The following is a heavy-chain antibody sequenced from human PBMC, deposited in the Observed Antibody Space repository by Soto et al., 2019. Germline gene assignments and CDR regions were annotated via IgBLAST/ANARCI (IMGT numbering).Heavy chain of an antibody. CDR2: IYYSGST. Sequence: TLSLTCTVSGGSINSGGYYWSWIRQHPGKGLEWIGYIYYSGSTYYNPSLKSRVTISVDTSKNQFSLNLSSVTPADTAVYYCARAPYGSGTKPYYFDYWGQGTMVTVSS. D-gene: IGHD3-10*01. V-gene: IGHV4-31*03. J-gene: IGHJ4*02. CDR3: ARAPYGSGTKPYYFDY. CDR1: GGSINSGGYY.